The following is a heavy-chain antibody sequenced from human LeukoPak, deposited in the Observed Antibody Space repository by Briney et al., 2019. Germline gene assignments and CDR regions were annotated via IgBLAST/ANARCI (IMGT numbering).Heavy chain of an antibody. Sequence: SETLSLTCTVSGGSISSGGYYWTWIRQHPGKGLEWIGYIYYSGSTYYNPSLKSRVTISVDTSKNQFSLKLSSVTAADTAVYYCALGYCGGGNCYAREYFQHWGQGTLVTVSS. D-gene: IGHD2-15*01. CDR2: IYYSGST. J-gene: IGHJ1*01. CDR1: GGSISSGGYY. V-gene: IGHV4-31*03. CDR3: ALGYCGGGNCYAREYFQH.